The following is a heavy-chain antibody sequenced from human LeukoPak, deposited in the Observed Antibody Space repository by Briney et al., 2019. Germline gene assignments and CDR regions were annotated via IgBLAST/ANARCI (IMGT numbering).Heavy chain of an antibody. V-gene: IGHV7-4-1*02. D-gene: IGHD3-10*01. CDR2: INNNTGNP. Sequence: ASVTVSCRASGYTFTSYAMNWVRRPPAQGLEWVGWINNNTGNPTCAKGFTGRFVFSLDTSVSTAYLQISSLKAEDTAVYYCARVSGRRLLWFGERAFDIWGQGTLVIVSS. J-gene: IGHJ3*02. CDR3: ARVSGRRLLWFGERAFDI. CDR1: GYTFTSYA.